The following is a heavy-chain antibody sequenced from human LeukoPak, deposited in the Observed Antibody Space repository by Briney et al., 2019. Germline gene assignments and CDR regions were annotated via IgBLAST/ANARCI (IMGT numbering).Heavy chain of an antibody. CDR2: IYYSGST. V-gene: IGHV4-59*01. Sequence: PSETLSLTCTVSGGSISRYYWSWIRQPPGKGLEWIGYIYYSGSTNYNPSLRSRVTISVDTSKNQFSLKLSSVTAADTAVYYCAREYSSGWSGAGYWGQGTLVTVSS. D-gene: IGHD6-19*01. CDR3: AREYSSGWSGAGY. J-gene: IGHJ4*02. CDR1: GGSISRYY.